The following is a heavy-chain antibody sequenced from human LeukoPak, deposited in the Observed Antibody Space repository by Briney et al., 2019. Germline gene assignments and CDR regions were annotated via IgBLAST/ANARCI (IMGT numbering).Heavy chain of an antibody. CDR2: IYNTGST. CDR1: GVSISRLS. D-gene: IGHD5-24*01. CDR3: ARHNGNYLTWFDP. Sequence: SETLSLTCAVSGVSISRLSWSWIRQSPGKGLEWIGYIYNTGSTDYNPSLESRVSMSVDTSKNRFSLQLSSVTAADTAIYYCARHNGNYLTWFDPWGQGTLVTVSS. J-gene: IGHJ5*02. V-gene: IGHV4-59*08.